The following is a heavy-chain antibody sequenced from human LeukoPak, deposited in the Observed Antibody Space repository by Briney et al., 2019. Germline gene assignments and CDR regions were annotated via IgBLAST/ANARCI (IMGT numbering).Heavy chain of an antibody. CDR2: IYYSGST. V-gene: IGHV4-59*08. Sequence: SETLSLTCAVSGGSISSYYWSWVRQPPGKGLEWIGYIYYSGSTNYNPSLKSRVTISVDTSKTQFSLKLSSVTAADTAVYYCARATGIADHLYMSVWGKGTTVTVSS. J-gene: IGHJ6*03. CDR1: GGSISSYY. D-gene: IGHD6-13*01. CDR3: ARATGIADHLYMSV.